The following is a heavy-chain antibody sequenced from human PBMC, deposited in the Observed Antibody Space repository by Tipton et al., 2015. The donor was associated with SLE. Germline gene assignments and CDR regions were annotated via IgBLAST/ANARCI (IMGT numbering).Heavy chain of an antibody. CDR2: IYYTGTT. Sequence: LRLSCTVSGGSISTGSYYWGWIRQPPGKGLEWIGTIYYTGTTNYNPSLDSRVTISVDTSNNQFSLRLTSMTAADTAVYYCARRLFWSGYFDWGQGTLVTVSS. D-gene: IGHD3-3*01. V-gene: IGHV4-39*01. CDR1: GGSISTGSYY. J-gene: IGHJ4*02. CDR3: ARRLFWSGYFD.